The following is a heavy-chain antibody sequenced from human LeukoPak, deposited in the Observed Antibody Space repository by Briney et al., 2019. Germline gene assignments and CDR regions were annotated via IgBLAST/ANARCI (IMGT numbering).Heavy chain of an antibody. CDR3: AKDSGNSGWYHDY. D-gene: IGHD6-19*01. J-gene: IGHJ4*02. CDR1: GFTFSSYT. V-gene: IGHV3-23*01. Sequence: PGGSLRLSCAASGFTFSSYTMRWVRQAPGKGLEWVSAVTGSGIQTFYADSVKGRFTTSRDNSKNTLYLHMNSLRAEDSALYYCAKDSGNSGWYHDYWGQGTLVTVSS. CDR2: VTGSGIQT.